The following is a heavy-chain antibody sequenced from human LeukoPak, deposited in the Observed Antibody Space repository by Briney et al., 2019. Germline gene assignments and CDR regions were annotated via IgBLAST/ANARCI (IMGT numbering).Heavy chain of an antibody. CDR2: ISYDGSNK. CDR3: AKDLWELLYYFDY. CDR1: GFTFSSYG. D-gene: IGHD1-26*01. J-gene: IGHJ4*02. V-gene: IGHV3-30*18. Sequence: GGSLRLSCAASGFTFSSYGMHWVRQAPGKGLEWVAVISYDGSNKYYADSVKGRFTISRDNSKNTLYLQMNSLRAEDTAVDYCAKDLWELLYYFDYWGQGTLVTVSS.